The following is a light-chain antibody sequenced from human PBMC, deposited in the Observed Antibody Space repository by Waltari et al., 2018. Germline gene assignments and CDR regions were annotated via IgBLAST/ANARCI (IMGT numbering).Light chain of an antibody. Sequence: DIVMTQSPDSLAVSLGERATINCRSSRTVFFSSNNKDFLSWYQQRPGQPPKLLIYWAATRESGVPDRVSGSGSGTNFTLTINGLQAEDVAVYYCQQFYITPQTFGQGTRVEIK. V-gene: IGKV4-1*01. CDR1: RTVFFSSNNKDF. CDR3: QQFYITPQT. CDR2: WAA. J-gene: IGKJ2*01.